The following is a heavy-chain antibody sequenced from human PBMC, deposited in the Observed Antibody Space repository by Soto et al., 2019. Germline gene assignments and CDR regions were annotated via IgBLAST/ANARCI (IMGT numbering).Heavy chain of an antibody. CDR1: GYTFTNNY. CDR3: ARASGALDV. CDR2: ISPSGCST. Sequence: QVQVVQSGAEVKKPGASVKVSCKTYGYTFTNNYLHWVRQAPGQGLEWMGIISPSGCSTRYAQEFEGRVTMTTDTSTSTVYMEMSSLTSEDTAVYYFARASGALDVWGQGTMVTVSS. D-gene: IGHD3-10*01. V-gene: IGHV1-46*03. J-gene: IGHJ3*01.